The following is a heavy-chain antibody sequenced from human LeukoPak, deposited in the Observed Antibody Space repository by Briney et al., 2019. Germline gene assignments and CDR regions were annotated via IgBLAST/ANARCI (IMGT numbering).Heavy chain of an antibody. CDR2: INHSGST. Sequence: SETLSLTCTVSGYSISSGYYWGWIRQPPGKGLEWIGEINHSGSTNYNPSLKSRVTISVDTSKNQFSLKLSSVTAADTAVYYCARHGYYDSSGYCIDYWGQGTLVTVSS. CDR3: ARHGYYDSSGYCIDY. V-gene: IGHV4-38-2*02. J-gene: IGHJ4*02. D-gene: IGHD3-22*01. CDR1: GYSISSGYY.